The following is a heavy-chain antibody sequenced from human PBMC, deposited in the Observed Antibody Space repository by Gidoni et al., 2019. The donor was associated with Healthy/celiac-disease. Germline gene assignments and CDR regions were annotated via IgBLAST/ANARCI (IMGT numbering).Heavy chain of an antibody. CDR2: INHSGST. CDR1: GGSFSGYY. D-gene: IGHD1-7*01. J-gene: IGHJ3*02. CDR3: ARLLELELTDAFDI. Sequence: QVQLQPWGAGLLKPSETLSLTCAVYGGSFSGYYWSWIRQPPGKGLELIGEINHSGSTNYNPSLKSRVTISVDTSKNQFSLKLSSVTAADTAVYYCARLLELELTDAFDIWGQGTMVTVSS. V-gene: IGHV4-34*01.